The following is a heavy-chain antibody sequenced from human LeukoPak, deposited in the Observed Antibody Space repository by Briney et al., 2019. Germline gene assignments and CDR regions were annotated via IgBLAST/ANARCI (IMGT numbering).Heavy chain of an antibody. CDR1: GYSFTSYW. D-gene: IGHD6-19*01. J-gene: IGHJ3*02. CDR2: IYPGDSDT. CDR3: ASVKSGRSGWRDAFDI. V-gene: IGHV5-51*01. Sequence: GESLKISCKGSGYSFTSYWIGWVRQMPGKGLEWMGIIYPGDSDTRYSPSFQGQVTISADKSIRTAYLQWSSLKASDTAMYYCASVKSGRSGWRDAFDIWGQGTMVTVSS.